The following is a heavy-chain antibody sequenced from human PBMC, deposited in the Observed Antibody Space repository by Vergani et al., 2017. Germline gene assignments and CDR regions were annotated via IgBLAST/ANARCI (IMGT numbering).Heavy chain of an antibody. CDR1: GGSISSYY. V-gene: IGHV4-59*01. CDR3: ARRGVYGDYFDY. Sequence: QVQLQESGPGLVKPSETLSLTCTVSGGSISSYYWSWIRQPPGKGLDWIGFIYYSGRTTFNPSLESRVTISLDTSKDQFSLRLSSVTAADTAVYYCARRGVYGDYFDYWGRGTLVTVSS. D-gene: IGHD4-17*01. J-gene: IGHJ4*02. CDR2: IYYSGRT.